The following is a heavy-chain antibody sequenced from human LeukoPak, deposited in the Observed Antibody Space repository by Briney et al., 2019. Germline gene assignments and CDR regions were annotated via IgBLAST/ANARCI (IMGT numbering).Heavy chain of an antibody. D-gene: IGHD2-21*02. CDR1: EFTVISNY. Sequence: AGSLRLSCAASEFTVISNYMSWVRQAPGKGLEWVSVIYSGGSTYYADSVKGRFTISRDSSKNTLYLQMNSLRAEDTAVYYCARANCGGDCFPYYFDYWGQGTLVTVSS. CDR2: IYSGGST. J-gene: IGHJ4*02. CDR3: ARANCGGDCFPYYFDY. V-gene: IGHV3-66*01.